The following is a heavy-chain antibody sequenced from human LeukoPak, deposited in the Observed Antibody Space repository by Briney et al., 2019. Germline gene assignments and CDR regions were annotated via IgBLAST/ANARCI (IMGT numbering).Heavy chain of an antibody. D-gene: IGHD6-13*01. CDR1: GYTFTSYY. CDR3: ARENRQQPFDY. CDR2: INPSGGGT. Sequence: GASVKVSCKASGYTFTSYYMHWVRQAPGQGLEWMGIINPSGGGTSYAQKFQGRVTMTRDTSTSTVYMELSSLRSEDTAVYYCARENRQQPFDYWGQGTLVTVSS. J-gene: IGHJ4*02. V-gene: IGHV1-46*01.